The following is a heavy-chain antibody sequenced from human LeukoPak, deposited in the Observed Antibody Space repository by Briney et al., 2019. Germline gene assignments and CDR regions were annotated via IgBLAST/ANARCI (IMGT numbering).Heavy chain of an antibody. CDR2: INPNSGGT. Sequence: ASVKVSCKASGYTFTGYYMHWVRQAPGQGLEWMGWINPNSGGTNYAQKFQGWVTMTRDTSISTAYMELSRLRSDDTAVYYCARGDYCSSTSCPPGVWSKGTTVTVSS. J-gene: IGHJ6*04. CDR3: ARGDYCSSTSCPPGV. D-gene: IGHD2-2*01. V-gene: IGHV1-2*04. CDR1: GYTFTGYY.